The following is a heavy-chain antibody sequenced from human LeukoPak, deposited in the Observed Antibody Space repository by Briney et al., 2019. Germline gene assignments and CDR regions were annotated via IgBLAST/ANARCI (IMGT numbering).Heavy chain of an antibody. Sequence: PGGSLRLSCVVSGFTFSDYYMNWARQAPGKGPEWISYISGSGTTIYYADSVKGRLTISRDNAKNSLYLQMNSLRAEDTAVYYCARDQGAWSSFDYWGQGTLVTVSS. CDR1: GFTFSDYY. V-gene: IGHV3-11*01. CDR3: ARDQGAWSSFDY. D-gene: IGHD6-19*01. CDR2: ISGSGTTI. J-gene: IGHJ4*02.